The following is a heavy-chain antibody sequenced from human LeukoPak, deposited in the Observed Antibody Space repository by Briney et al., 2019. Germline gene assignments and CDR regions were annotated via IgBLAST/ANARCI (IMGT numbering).Heavy chain of an antibody. Sequence: ASVKVSRKASGYTFTGYYMHWVRQAPGQGLEWMGWINPNSGGTNYAQKFQGRVTVTRDTSISTAYMELSRLRSDDTAVYYCARGYDSSGYYSGTLDYCGQGTLVTVSS. D-gene: IGHD3-22*01. CDR1: GYTFTGYY. CDR3: ARGYDSSGYYSGTLDY. V-gene: IGHV1-2*02. J-gene: IGHJ4*02. CDR2: INPNSGGT.